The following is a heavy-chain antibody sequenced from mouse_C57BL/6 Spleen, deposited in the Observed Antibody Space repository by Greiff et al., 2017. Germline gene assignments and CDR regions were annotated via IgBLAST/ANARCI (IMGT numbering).Heavy chain of an antibody. V-gene: IGHV1-55*01. CDR2: IYPGSGST. D-gene: IGHD1-1*01. Sequence: VQLQQPGAELVKPGASVKMSCKASGYTFTSYWITWVKQRPGQGLEWIGDIYPGSGSTNYNEKFKSKATLPVDTSSSTAYMHLSSLTSEDSAVYYCARVYGSSYWGQGTTLTVSS. CDR1: GYTFTSYW. CDR3: ARVYGSSY. J-gene: IGHJ2*01.